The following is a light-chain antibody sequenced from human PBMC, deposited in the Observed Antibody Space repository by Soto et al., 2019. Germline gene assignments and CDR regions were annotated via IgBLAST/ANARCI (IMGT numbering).Light chain of an antibody. CDR2: DVS. Sequence: QSALTQPGSVSGSPGQAITISSTGTSSDVGGYNYVSWYQQHPGKAPKLMIYDVSNRPSGVSNRFSGSKSGNTASLTISGLQAEDEADYYCSSYTSSSSVVFGGGTKLTVL. CDR1: SSDVGGYNY. J-gene: IGLJ2*01. CDR3: SSYTSSSSVV. V-gene: IGLV2-14*01.